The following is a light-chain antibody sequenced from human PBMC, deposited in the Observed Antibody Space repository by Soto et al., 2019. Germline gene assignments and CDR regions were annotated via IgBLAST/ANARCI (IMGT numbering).Light chain of an antibody. V-gene: IGKV3-15*01. CDR2: GAS. Sequence: EMVMTQSPATLSVSPGGRATLSCRASQSVSANLAWYQQKPGQAPRLLIFGASTRATGTPARFSGSGSGTDFTLTISRLEPEDFAVYYCQQYGSSSWTFGQGTKVDIK. CDR1: QSVSAN. CDR3: QQYGSSSWT. J-gene: IGKJ1*01.